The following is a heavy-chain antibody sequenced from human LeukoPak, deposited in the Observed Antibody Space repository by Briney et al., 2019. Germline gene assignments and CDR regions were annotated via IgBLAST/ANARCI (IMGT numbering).Heavy chain of an antibody. V-gene: IGHV3-64D*06. J-gene: IGHJ4*02. CDR1: GFTFTNSA. CDR3: VKDLREGYSGLFDY. D-gene: IGHD5-24*01. Sequence: QSGGSLRLSCSASGFTFTNSAMHWVRQAPGKGLEYVSSISSRGGSTYYADSVRGRFTISRDNSKNTLYLQMSSLRAEDTSVYYCVKDLREGYSGLFDYWGQGTLVTVSS. CDR2: ISSRGGST.